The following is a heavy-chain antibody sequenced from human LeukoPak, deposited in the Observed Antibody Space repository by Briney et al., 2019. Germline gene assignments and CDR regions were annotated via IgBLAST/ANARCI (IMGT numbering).Heavy chain of an antibody. D-gene: IGHD3-22*01. V-gene: IGHV3-73*01. CDR2: IRSKVNSYAT. J-gene: IGHJ4*02. CDR1: GFTFSGSA. CDR3: TRQYYYDSSGYTRPPGY. Sequence: PGGSLKLSCAASGFTFSGSAMHWVRQASGKGLEWVGRIRSKVNSYATAYAASVKGRFTISRDDSRNTAYLQMNNLKTEDTAVYYCTRQYYYDSSGYTRPPGYWGQGTLVTVSS.